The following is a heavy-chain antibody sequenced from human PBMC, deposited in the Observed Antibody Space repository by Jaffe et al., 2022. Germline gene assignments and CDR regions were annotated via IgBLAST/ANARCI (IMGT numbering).Heavy chain of an antibody. V-gene: IGHV3-48*01. CDR2: ISSSSSTI. Sequence: EVQLVESGGGLVQPGGSLRLSCAASGFTFSSYSMNWVRQAPGKGLEWVSYISSSSSTIYYADSVKGRFTISRDNAKNSLYLQMNSLRAEDTAVYYCASIAVAGERGFDYWGQGTLVTVSS. D-gene: IGHD6-19*01. CDR1: GFTFSSYS. CDR3: ASIAVAGERGFDY. J-gene: IGHJ4*02.